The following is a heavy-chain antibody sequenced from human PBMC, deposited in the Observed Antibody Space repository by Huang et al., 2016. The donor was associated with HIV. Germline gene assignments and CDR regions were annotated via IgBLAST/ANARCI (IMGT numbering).Heavy chain of an antibody. J-gene: IGHJ6*02. CDR1: TFTFGADL. CDR2: IKKDETEK. CDR3: ATKTAGMDI. V-gene: IGHV3-7*01. Sequence: VESGGRSVQPGGSIRLSCVGSTFTFGADLMGWVRQPPGKGLEWVANIKKDETEKYYVDSVKGRFNISRDNAKKVLFLEMDALRVEDTAIYFCATKTAGMDIWGQGTTVIVSS.